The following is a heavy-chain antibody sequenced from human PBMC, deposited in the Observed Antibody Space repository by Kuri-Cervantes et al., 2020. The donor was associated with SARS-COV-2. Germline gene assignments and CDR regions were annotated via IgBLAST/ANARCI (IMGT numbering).Heavy chain of an antibody. CDR3: ARAVGRGWEQLVRSLNYFDY. CDR1: GRSFSGYY. D-gene: IGHD6-6*01. CDR2: IYYSGST. V-gene: IGHV4-34*01. J-gene: IGHJ4*02. Sequence: ESLKISCAVYGRSFSGYYWSWIRQPPGKGLEWIGYIYYSGSTNYNPSLKSRVTISVDTSKNQFSLKLSSVTAADTAVYYCARAVGRGWEQLVRSLNYFDYWGQGTLVTVSS.